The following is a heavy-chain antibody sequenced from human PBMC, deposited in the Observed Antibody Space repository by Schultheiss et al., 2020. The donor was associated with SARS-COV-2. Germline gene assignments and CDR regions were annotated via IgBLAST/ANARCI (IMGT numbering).Heavy chain of an antibody. J-gene: IGHJ4*02. V-gene: IGHV4-34*01. D-gene: IGHD5-12*01. CDR3: ARGYGGYDYD. CDR1: GGSFSGYY. CDR2: IYYSGST. Sequence: SETLSLTCAVYGGSFSGYYWSWIRQHPGKGLEWIGYIYYSGSTNYNPSLKSRVTISVDTSKNQFSLKLSSVTAADTAVYYCARGYGGYDYDWGQGTLVTVSS.